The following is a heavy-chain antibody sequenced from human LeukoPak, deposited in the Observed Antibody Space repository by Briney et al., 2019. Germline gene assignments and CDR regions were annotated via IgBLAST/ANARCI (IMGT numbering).Heavy chain of an antibody. D-gene: IGHD3-22*01. CDR1: GYSFTSYW. CDR2: IYPGDSDT. J-gene: IGHJ4*02. Sequence: GESLKISCKGSGYSFTSYWIGWVRQMPGKGLEWMGIIYPGDSDTRYSPSFQGQVTISADKSISTAYLQWSSLKASDTAMYYCARRTYYYDSSGYHYHAYFDYWGQGTLVTVSS. V-gene: IGHV5-51*01. CDR3: ARRTYYYDSSGYHYHAYFDY.